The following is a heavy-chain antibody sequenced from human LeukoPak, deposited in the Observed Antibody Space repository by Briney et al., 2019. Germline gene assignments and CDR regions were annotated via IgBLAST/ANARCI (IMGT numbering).Heavy chain of an antibody. D-gene: IGHD2-2*01. CDR1: GGSFSGYY. V-gene: IGHV4-34*01. CDR3: ARAAGGYCSSTSCYPIDY. J-gene: IGHJ4*02. Sequence: PSETLSLTCAVYGGSFSGYYWSWIRQPPGKGLEWIGEINHSGSTNYNPSLKSRVTISVDTSKNQFSLKLSSVTAADTAVYYCARAAGGYCSSTSCYPIDYWGQGTLVTVSS. CDR2: INHSGST.